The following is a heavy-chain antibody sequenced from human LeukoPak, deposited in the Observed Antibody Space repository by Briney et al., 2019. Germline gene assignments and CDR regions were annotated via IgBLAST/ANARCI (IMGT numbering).Heavy chain of an antibody. CDR2: IYSDGNT. J-gene: IGHJ4*02. Sequence: GGSLRLSCAASGFTVSSNYMSWVRQAPGKGLEWVSAIYSDGNTYYADSVKGRFTISRDNSNNTLFLQMNSLRAEDTAVYYCARGESAVADKALDYWGQGTLVTVSS. CDR1: GFTVSSNY. V-gene: IGHV3-53*01. D-gene: IGHD6-19*01. CDR3: ARGESAVADKALDY.